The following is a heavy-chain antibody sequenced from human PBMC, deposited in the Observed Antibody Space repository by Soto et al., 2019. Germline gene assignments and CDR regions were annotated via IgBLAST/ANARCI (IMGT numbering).Heavy chain of an antibody. Sequence: ASVKVSCKASGGTFSSYAISWVRQAPGQGLEWMGGIIPIFGTANYAQKFQGRVTITADESTSTAYMELSSLRSEDTAVYYCARDDTMVRPPRVRNYYYYGMDVWGQGTTVTVSS. V-gene: IGHV1-69*13. CDR3: ARDDTMVRPPRVRNYYYYGMDV. CDR2: IIPIFGTA. CDR1: GGTFSSYA. D-gene: IGHD3-10*01. J-gene: IGHJ6*02.